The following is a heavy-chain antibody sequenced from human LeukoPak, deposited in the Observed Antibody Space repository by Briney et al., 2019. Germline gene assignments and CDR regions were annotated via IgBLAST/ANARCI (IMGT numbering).Heavy chain of an antibody. CDR2: IYSGGST. V-gene: IGHV3-66*01. D-gene: IGHD3-10*01. Sequence: GGSLRLSCAASGFTVSSNYTSWVRQAPGKGLEWVSVIYSGGSTYYADSVKGRFTISRDNSKNTLYLQMNSLRAEDTAVYYCARAGYYGSGSYWGQGTLVTVSS. J-gene: IGHJ4*02. CDR3: ARAGYYGSGSY. CDR1: GFTVSSNY.